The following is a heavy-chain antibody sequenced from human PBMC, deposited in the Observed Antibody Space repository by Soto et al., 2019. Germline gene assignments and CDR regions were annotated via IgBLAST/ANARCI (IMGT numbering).Heavy chain of an antibody. V-gene: IGHV1-69*19. CDR3: AREVQVHTPAFVY. Sequence: QVQLVQSGAEMKKPGSSVKVSCQSSGGTFNTYAMNWVRQAPGQGPEWMGDISPMFGAANYAPEFQGRVTITADESTGTSYMQLSSLTSEDTALYFCAREVQVHTPAFVYWGQGTLVTASS. J-gene: IGHJ4*02. CDR2: ISPMFGAA. CDR1: GGTFNTYA. D-gene: IGHD3-10*01.